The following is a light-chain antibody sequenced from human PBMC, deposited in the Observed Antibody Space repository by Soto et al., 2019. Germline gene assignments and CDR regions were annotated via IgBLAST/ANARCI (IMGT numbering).Light chain of an antibody. Sequence: EIVMTQSPATLSVSPGERATLSCKASQSVGTYLAWYQQKPDQAPRLLIYGASTRATGVPARFSGGGSGTEFTLTISSLQSEDFATYHCQQYDNLPPWTFGQGTKVEIK. CDR1: QSVGTY. CDR3: QQYDNLPPWT. V-gene: IGKV3-15*01. CDR2: GAS. J-gene: IGKJ1*01.